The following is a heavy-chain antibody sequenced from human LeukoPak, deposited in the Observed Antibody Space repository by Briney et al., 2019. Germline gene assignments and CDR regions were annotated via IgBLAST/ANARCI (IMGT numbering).Heavy chain of an antibody. CDR2: IYYRGST. Sequence: SETLSLTCTVSGGSISSSSFYWGWIRQPPGKGLEWIGSIYYRGSTYYNPSLKSRVTISVDMSENQVSLKLRSVTAADTAVYYCTEFYFDRSGYADYWGQGTQVTVPS. CDR3: TEFYFDRSGYADY. CDR1: GGSISSSSFY. V-gene: IGHV4-39*01. J-gene: IGHJ4*02. D-gene: IGHD3-22*01.